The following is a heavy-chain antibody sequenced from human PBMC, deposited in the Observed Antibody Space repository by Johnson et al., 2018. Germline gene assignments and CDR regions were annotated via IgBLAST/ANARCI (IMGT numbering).Heavy chain of an antibody. CDR3: EGSYSSGGSCSVKRIFYYMDV. Sequence: QVQLQESGAEVKKPGASVKVSCKASGYTFTSYYIHWVRQAPGQGLEWMGIINPSGGSTSYTQKFQGRVTGTRDTSTSTVYMEWSSLGFEETAVYYSEGSYSSGGSCSVKRIFYYMDVWGRGTTVTVSS. V-gene: IGHV1-46*01. D-gene: IGHD2-15*01. CDR1: GYTFTSYY. CDR2: INPSGGST. J-gene: IGHJ6*03.